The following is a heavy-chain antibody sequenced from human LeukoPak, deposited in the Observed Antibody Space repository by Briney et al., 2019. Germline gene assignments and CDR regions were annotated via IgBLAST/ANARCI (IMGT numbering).Heavy chain of an antibody. J-gene: IGHJ4*02. CDR3: AKDKEVVAAAGYFDY. CDR1: GFTVSSNY. CDR2: IYSGGST. V-gene: IGHV3-53*01. Sequence: GGSLRLSCAASGFTVSSNYMSWVRQAPGKGLEWVSIIYSGGSTFYADSVKGRFTISRDNSKNTLYLQMNSLRAEDTAVYYCAKDKEVVAAAGYFDYWGQGTLVTVSS. D-gene: IGHD2-15*01.